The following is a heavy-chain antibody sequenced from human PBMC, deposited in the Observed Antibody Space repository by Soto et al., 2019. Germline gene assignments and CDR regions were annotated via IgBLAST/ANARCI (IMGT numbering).Heavy chain of an antibody. D-gene: IGHD4-17*01. V-gene: IGHV4-59*08. CDR2: IYYSECA. Sequence: SETLSLTCTVSGASIRSHHWSWIRQPPGKGLEWIGYIYYSECANYNSSLKSRATISVDTSKNQFSLKLSSVTAADTAVYYCARLMATVANDYWGQGTLVTVSS. CDR3: ARLMATVANDY. J-gene: IGHJ4*02. CDR1: GASIRSHH.